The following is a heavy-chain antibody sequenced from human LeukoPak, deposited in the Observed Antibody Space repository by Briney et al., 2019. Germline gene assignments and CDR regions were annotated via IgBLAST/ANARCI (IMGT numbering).Heavy chain of an antibody. J-gene: IGHJ4*02. V-gene: IGHV4-34*01. CDR2: INHSGST. Sequence: SETLSLTCAVYGGSFSGYYWSWIRQPPGKGLEWIGEINHSGSTNYNPSLKSRVTISVDTSKNQFSLKLSSVTAADTAVYYCARGGCSGGSCYSDGFDYWGQGALVTVSS. D-gene: IGHD2-15*01. CDR1: GGSFSGYY. CDR3: ARGGCSGGSCYSDGFDY.